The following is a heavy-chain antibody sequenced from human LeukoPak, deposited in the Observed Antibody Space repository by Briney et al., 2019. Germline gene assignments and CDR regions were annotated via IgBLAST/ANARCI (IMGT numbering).Heavy chain of an antibody. Sequence: GESLKISCQASGYTFTTYWIGWVRQMPGKGLECMGIVYPDDSDTTYSPSFQGQVTISADKSFSTAYLQWSSLKASDTAIYYCARLGGDTYYFGSASYPNWYFDLWGRGTLVTVSS. J-gene: IGHJ2*01. D-gene: IGHD3-10*01. V-gene: IGHV5-51*01. CDR1: GYTFTTYW. CDR2: VYPDDSDT. CDR3: ARLGGDTYYFGSASYPNWYFDL.